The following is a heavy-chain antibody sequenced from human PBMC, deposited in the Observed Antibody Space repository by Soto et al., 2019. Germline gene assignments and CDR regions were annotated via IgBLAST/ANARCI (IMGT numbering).Heavy chain of an antibody. J-gene: IGHJ6*02. CDR3: AKSTGGTANGLDV. CDR1: GFSFGDYA. CDR2: ISWKSGSI. Sequence: GGSLRLSCAASGFSFGDYAMHWVRQAPGKGLEWVSGISWKSGSIGYADSVKGRFTISRDNAKNSLCLQMNSLRAEDTALYYCAKSTGGTANGLDVWGQGTTVTVS. V-gene: IGHV3-9*01. D-gene: IGHD2-8*02.